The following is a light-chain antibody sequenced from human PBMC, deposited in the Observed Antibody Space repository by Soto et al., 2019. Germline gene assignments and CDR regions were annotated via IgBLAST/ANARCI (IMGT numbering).Light chain of an antibody. Sequence: EIVLTQSPATLSLSPGERATLSCRASQSVSSYLAWYQQKPGQAPRLLIYDASNRATGIPARFRGSGSGTDFTLTISSLGPEDFAVYYCQQRSNWPPITFGQGTRLEIK. V-gene: IGKV3-11*01. CDR1: QSVSSY. CDR3: QQRSNWPPIT. J-gene: IGKJ5*01. CDR2: DAS.